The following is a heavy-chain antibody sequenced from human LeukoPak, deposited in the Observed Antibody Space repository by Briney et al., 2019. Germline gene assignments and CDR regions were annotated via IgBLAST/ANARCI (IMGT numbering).Heavy chain of an antibody. CDR3: SRDLRGADDY. CDR1: GFTFSSYE. D-gene: IGHD1-26*01. V-gene: IGHV3-48*03. J-gene: IGHJ4*02. CDR2: ISSSGSTT. Sequence: GGSGRLSCAASGFTFSSYEMNWLRQAPGKGLEWVSYISSSGSTTYYADSVKGRFTISRDNANNTLYLQMNSLRAEDTAVYYCSRDLRGADDYWGQGTLVTVSS.